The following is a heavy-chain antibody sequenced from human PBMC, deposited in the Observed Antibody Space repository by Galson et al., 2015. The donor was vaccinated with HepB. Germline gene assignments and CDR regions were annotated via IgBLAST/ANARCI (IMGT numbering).Heavy chain of an antibody. D-gene: IGHD3-22*01. CDR2: ISYDGSNK. V-gene: IGHV3-30*04. Sequence: SLRLSCAASGFTFSSYAMHWVRQAPGKGLEWVAVISYDGSNKYYADSVKGRFTISRDNSKNTLYLQMNSLRAEDTAVYYCASWERMIEGDYWGQGTLVTVSS. J-gene: IGHJ4*02. CDR1: GFTFSSYA. CDR3: ASWERMIEGDY.